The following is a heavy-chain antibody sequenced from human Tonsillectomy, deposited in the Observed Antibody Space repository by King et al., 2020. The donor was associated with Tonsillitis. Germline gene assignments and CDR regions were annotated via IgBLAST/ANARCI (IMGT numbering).Heavy chain of an antibody. CDR3: ARELGPQVGFDY. CDR2: ISSSSSTI. Sequence: QLVQSGGGLVQPGGSLRLSCAASGFTFISYSMNWVRQAPGKGLEWGSYISSSSSTIYYADSVKGRFTISRDNAKKSLYLQMNSLRAEDRAVYYCARELGPQVGFDYWGQGTLVTVSS. CDR1: GFTFISYS. J-gene: IGHJ4*02. V-gene: IGHV3-48*01. D-gene: IGHD3-16*01.